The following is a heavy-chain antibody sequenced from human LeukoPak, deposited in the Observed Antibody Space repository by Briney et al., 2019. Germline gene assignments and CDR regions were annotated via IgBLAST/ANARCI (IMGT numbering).Heavy chain of an antibody. Sequence: SETLSLTCTVSGGSISSTSYYWGWIRQPPGRGLEWIGSTGYSGRTYYNPSLKSQVTISIDTSKNQFSLKLNSVTAADTAVYYCARWSVYYQFDSWGQGTLVTVSS. CDR1: GGSISSTSYY. CDR2: TGYSGRT. D-gene: IGHD4-23*01. CDR3: ARWSVYYQFDS. V-gene: IGHV4-39*07. J-gene: IGHJ4*02.